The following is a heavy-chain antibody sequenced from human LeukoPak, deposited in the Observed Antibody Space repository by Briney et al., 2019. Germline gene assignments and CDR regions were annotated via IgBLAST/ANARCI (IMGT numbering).Heavy chain of an antibody. Sequence: GGSLRLSCTASGFTFGDYAMSWVRQAPGKGLEWVGFIRSKAYGGTTGYAASVKGRFTISRDDSKSIAYLQMNSLKTEDTAVYYCTRDPADYGDYVDFDYWGQGTLVTVSS. D-gene: IGHD4-17*01. V-gene: IGHV3-49*04. J-gene: IGHJ4*02. CDR3: TRDPADYGDYVDFDY. CDR2: IRSKAYGGTT. CDR1: GFTFGDYA.